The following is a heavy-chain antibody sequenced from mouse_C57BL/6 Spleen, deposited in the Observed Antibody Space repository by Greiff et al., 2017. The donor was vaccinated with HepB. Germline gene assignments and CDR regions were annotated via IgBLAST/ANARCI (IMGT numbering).Heavy chain of an antibody. CDR2: IDPSDSYT. Sequence: VQLQQSGAELVRPGTSVKLSCKASGYTFTSYWMHWVKQRPGQGLEWIGVIDPSDSYTNYNQKFKGKATLTVDTSSSTAYMQLSSLTSEDSAVYYCARWDDYDVVYAMDYWGQGTSVTVSS. V-gene: IGHV1-59*01. D-gene: IGHD2-4*01. J-gene: IGHJ4*01. CDR3: ARWDDYDVVYAMDY. CDR1: GYTFTSYW.